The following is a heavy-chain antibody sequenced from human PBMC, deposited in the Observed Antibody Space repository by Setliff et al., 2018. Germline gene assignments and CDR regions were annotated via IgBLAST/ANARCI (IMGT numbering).Heavy chain of an antibody. D-gene: IGHD3-16*01. CDR2: IKQDGSEK. Sequence: LRLSCAAPGFTFSDYYMNWIRQAPGKGLEWVANIKQDGSEKYYVDSVKGRSSISRDNAKNSLYLQMNSLRAEDTAVYYCARDGGEYWGQGTLVTVSS. CDR1: GFTFSDYY. J-gene: IGHJ4*02. V-gene: IGHV3-7*01. CDR3: ARDGGEY.